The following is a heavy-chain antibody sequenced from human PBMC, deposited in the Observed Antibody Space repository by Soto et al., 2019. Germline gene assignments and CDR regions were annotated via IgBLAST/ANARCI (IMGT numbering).Heavy chain of an antibody. D-gene: IGHD1-26*01. J-gene: IGHJ4*02. CDR1: GYTLTELS. CDR2: FDPEDGET. V-gene: IGHV1-24*01. Sequence: ASVKVSCKVSGYTLTELSMHWVRQAPGKGLEWMGGFDPEDGETIYAQKFQGRVTMTEDTSTDTAYMELSSLRSEDTAVYYCATSRALVGATTPRHFDYWGQGTLVTVSS. CDR3: ATSRALVGATTPRHFDY.